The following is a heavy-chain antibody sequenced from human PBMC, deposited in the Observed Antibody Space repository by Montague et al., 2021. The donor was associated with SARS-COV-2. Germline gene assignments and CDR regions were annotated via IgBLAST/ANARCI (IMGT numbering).Heavy chain of an antibody. CDR1: GFTFNSNW. D-gene: IGHD1-26*01. CDR2: IIGDGSAT. CDR3: GRDISGTYDV. J-gene: IGHJ3*01. Sequence: SLRLSCAASGFTFNSNWMHWVRQAPGKGLVWLSHIIGDGSATNYAACVNGRFTISGDNPKNAEYLLMNSLGAEDSAGYYCGRDISGTYDVWGQGTLVTVSS. V-gene: IGHV3-74*01.